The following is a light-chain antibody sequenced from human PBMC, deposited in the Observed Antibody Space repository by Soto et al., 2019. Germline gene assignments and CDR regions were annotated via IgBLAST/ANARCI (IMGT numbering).Light chain of an antibody. V-gene: IGKV1-5*03. CDR3: QQYDSYPRT. CDR2: KAS. Sequence: DIQMTQSPSTLSASVGDRVTITCRAGQSTSNWLAWYQQKPGRAPKLLIFKASNLESGVPSRFSGSGSGTEFTLNISSLQPDDFATYHCQQYDSYPRTFGQGTKVDIK. J-gene: IGKJ1*01. CDR1: QSTSNW.